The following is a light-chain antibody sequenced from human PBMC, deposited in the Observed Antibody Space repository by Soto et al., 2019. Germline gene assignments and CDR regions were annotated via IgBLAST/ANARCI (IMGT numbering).Light chain of an antibody. J-gene: IGKJ1*01. V-gene: IGKV3-20*01. CDR1: QSVSSY. CDR3: QQYGSSLWT. CDR2: GAS. Sequence: EIVLTQSPGTLSLSPGERATLSCRASQSVSSYLAWYQQKPGQGPRLLIYGASSRATGIPDRFSGSGSGTDFTLTISRLEPEDFAVYYCQQYGSSLWTFGQGTKVEIK.